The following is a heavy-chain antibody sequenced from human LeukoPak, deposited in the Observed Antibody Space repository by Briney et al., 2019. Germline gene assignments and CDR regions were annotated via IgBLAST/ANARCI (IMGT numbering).Heavy chain of an antibody. CDR3: AKDSNTRYSSSWYPDY. V-gene: IGHV3-23*01. J-gene: IGHJ4*02. Sequence: GGSLRLSCAASGFTFSSYAMSWVRQVPGKGLEWVSAISGSGGSTYYADSVKGRFTISRDNSKNTLYLQMNSLRAEDTAVYYCAKDSNTRYSSSWYPDYWGQGTLVTVSS. CDR1: GFTFSSYA. D-gene: IGHD6-13*01. CDR2: ISGSGGST.